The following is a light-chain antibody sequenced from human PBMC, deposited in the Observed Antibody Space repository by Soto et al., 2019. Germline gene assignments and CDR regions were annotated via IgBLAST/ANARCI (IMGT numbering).Light chain of an antibody. CDR1: SSDIGAYDY. CDR3: FSFTNTSNHV. CDR2: EVN. V-gene: IGLV2-14*01. Sequence: QSVLTQPASLSGSPGQSITVSCTGTSSDIGAYDYVSWFQQHPGKAPKLMISEVNNRPSGVSNRFSGSKSGNTAYLTISGLQVQDEAAYFCFSFTNTSNHVLGNGTKVTVL. J-gene: IGLJ1*01.